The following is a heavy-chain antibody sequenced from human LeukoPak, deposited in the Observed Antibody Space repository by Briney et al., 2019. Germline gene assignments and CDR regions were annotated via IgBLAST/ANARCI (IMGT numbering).Heavy chain of an antibody. Sequence: ASVKVSCKXSGYTFTGYYMHWVRQAPGQGLEWMGWINPNSGGTNYAQKFQGRVTMTRDTSISTAYMELSRLRSDDTAVYYCARQRYVVVVAATPELGYWGQGTLVTVSS. CDR2: INPNSGGT. V-gene: IGHV1-2*02. J-gene: IGHJ4*02. D-gene: IGHD2-15*01. CDR1: GYTFTGYY. CDR3: ARQRYVVVVAATPELGY.